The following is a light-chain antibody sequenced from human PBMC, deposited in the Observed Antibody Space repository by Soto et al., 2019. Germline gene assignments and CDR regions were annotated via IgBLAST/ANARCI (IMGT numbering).Light chain of an antibody. J-gene: IGKJ1*01. CDR3: QQYDNYSLWM. V-gene: IGKV1-5*03. Sequence: DIQITQSPSTLSASVGDRVTITCRASQSISTWLAGYHQKPGKAPKLLIYKASSLESGGPSRFSGSGSGTEFTLTISSRQPDDFAAFYCQQYDNYSLWMFGQGTKVDIK. CDR1: QSISTW. CDR2: KAS.